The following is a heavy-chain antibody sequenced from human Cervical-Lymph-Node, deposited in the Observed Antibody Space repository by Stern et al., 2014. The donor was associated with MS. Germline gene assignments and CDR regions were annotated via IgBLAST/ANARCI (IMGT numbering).Heavy chain of an antibody. D-gene: IGHD2-15*01. CDR3: ARSNYCSGGSCYYYYGMDV. V-gene: IGHV1-2*06. J-gene: IGHJ6*02. Sequence: VQLVESGAEVKKPGASVKVSCKASGYTFTGYYMHWVRQAPGHGLAWMGRINPNSGGTNYAQKFQGRVTMTRDTSISTAYMELSRLRSDDTAVYYCARSNYCSGGSCYYYYGMDVWGQGTTVTVSS. CDR2: INPNSGGT. CDR1: GYTFTGYY.